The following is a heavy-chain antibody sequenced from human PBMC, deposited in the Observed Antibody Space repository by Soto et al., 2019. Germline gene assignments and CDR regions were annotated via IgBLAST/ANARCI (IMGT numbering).Heavy chain of an antibody. Sequence: SETLSLTCTVSGDSIGTTHSYWAWSRQSPGKGREWIGNIHYSGSTYYMPSLRSRVTLSVDTAKNRFSLRLTSVTAEATAVYDFARHEGNGNVWPFDDWGQGILVTVSS. D-gene: IGHD2-8*01. CDR2: IHYSGST. V-gene: IGHV4-39*01. J-gene: IGHJ4*02. CDR3: ARHEGNGNVWPFDD. CDR1: GDSIGTTHSY.